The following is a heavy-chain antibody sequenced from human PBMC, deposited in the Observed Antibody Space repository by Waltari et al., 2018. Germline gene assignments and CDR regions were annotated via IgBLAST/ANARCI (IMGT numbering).Heavy chain of an antibody. J-gene: IGHJ4*02. CDR1: GSSFGRYY. CDR3: ARGLGGSSPFDY. D-gene: IGHD3-16*01. Sequence: QVHLVQSGAEVKKSGASVKVSCKASGSSFGRYYLYWVRQAPGQGLEWMGWINPTNGVTNYAQKFQGRVTMTRDTSINSVYMDLSRLRSDDTAVYFCARGLGGSSPFDYWGRGTLVTVSS. V-gene: IGHV1-2*02. CDR2: INPTNGVT.